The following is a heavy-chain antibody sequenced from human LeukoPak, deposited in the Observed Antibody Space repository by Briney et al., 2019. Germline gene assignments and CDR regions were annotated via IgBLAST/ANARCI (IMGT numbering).Heavy chain of an antibody. J-gene: IGHJ4*02. Sequence: GGFLRLSCAASGFTFSSYAMTWVRQAPGKGLEWVAVISGSGGSTYYADSVKGRFTISRDNSKNTLYLQMNSLRAEDTAVYYCAKGPDYYDSSGYYAYWGQGTLVTVSS. CDR1: GFTFSSYA. CDR3: AKGPDYYDSSGYYAY. V-gene: IGHV3-23*01. CDR2: ISGSGGST. D-gene: IGHD3-22*01.